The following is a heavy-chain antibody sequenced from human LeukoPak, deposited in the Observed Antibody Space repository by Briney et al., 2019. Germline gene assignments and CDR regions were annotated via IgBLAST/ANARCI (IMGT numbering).Heavy chain of an antibody. Sequence: GGSLRLSCAASGFTFSSFWMSWVRQCPGKGLEWVASIKHDGSEKYNVDSVEGRFTISRDNAKNSLYLQMTSLRAEDTAVYFCARDRRRYFDWVLGSDAFDIWGQGTMVTVSS. V-gene: IGHV3-7*01. CDR1: GFTFSSFW. CDR2: IKHDGSEK. J-gene: IGHJ3*02. CDR3: ARDRRRYFDWVLGSDAFDI. D-gene: IGHD3-9*01.